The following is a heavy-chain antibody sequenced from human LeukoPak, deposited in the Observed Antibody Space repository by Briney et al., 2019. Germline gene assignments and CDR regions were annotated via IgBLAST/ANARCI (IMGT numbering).Heavy chain of an antibody. CDR2: INWNGDNT. Sequence: GGSLRLSCAASGFTFDDYGMSWVRQAPGKGLEWVSGINWNGDNTNYADSLKGRFTISRDNAKNSLYLQMNSLRAEDTALYYCARGSTQYDVLTGYHYYFDYWGQGTLVTVSS. CDR1: GFTFDDYG. D-gene: IGHD3-9*01. J-gene: IGHJ4*02. V-gene: IGHV3-20*04. CDR3: ARGSTQYDVLTGYHYYFDY.